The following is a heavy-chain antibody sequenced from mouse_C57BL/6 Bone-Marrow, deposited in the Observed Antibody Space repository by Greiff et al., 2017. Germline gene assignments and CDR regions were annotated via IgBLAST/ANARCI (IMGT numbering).Heavy chain of an antibody. D-gene: IGHD2-2*01. CDR2: SRNKANDYTT. CDR3: ARDASGYLPFAY. V-gene: IGHV7-1*01. CDR1: GFTFSDFY. Sequence: EVKVVESGGGLVQSGRSLRLSCATSGFTFSDFYMEWVRQAPGKGLEAIAASRNKANDYTTDYSASVKGRFIVSRDTSQSILDLQMNALRAEDTAIYYRARDASGYLPFAYWGQVTLVTVSA. J-gene: IGHJ3*01.